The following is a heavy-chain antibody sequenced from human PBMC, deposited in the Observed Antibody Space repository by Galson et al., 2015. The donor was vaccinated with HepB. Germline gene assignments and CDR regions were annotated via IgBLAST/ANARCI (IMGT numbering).Heavy chain of an antibody. CDR1: GYTFTDYY. D-gene: IGHD2-15*01. CDR3: ARQDCSGGSCYSNI. CDR2: INPNSGDT. V-gene: IGHV1-2*02. J-gene: IGHJ3*02. Sequence: SVKVSCKASGYTFTDYYMHWVRQAPGQGLEWMGWINPNSGDTNYAQKFQGRVTMTRDTSINTAYMELSRLRSDDTAVYYCARQDCSGGSCYSNIWGQGTMVTVSS.